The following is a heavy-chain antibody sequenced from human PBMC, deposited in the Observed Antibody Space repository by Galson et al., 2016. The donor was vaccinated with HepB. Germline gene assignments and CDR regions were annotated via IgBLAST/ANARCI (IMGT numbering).Heavy chain of an antibody. CDR3: TKAGPGVVREAMGEWFDP. J-gene: IGHJ5*02. Sequence: SETLSLTCAVSGGSISSNYWWSWVRQPPGKGLEWIGEMFHSGSTKYNPSLTGRVTISIDKSENKFSLKLTSVTAADTAMYYCTKAGPGVVREAMGEWFDPWCQGTLVTVSS. CDR1: GGSISSNYW. D-gene: IGHD3-16*01. CDR2: MFHSGST. V-gene: IGHV4-4*02.